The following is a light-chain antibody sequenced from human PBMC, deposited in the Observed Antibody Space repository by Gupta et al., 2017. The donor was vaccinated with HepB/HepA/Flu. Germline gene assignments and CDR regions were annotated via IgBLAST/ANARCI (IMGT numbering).Light chain of an antibody. CDR1: QRLVHSNGNTF. CDR3: MQTKQFPWT. CDR2: RIS. J-gene: IGKJ1*01. Sequence: DIVLTQTPLSSPVTLGQPASISCRSSQRLVHSNGNTFLSWLQQRPGQPPRLLIYRISNRGSGVPDRFSGSGAGTDFTLEISRVEAEDVGVYYCMQTKQFPWTFGQGTKVEIK. V-gene: IGKV2-24*01.